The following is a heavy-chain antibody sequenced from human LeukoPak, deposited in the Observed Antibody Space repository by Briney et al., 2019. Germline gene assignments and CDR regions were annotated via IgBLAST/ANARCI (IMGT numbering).Heavy chain of an antibody. CDR2: ISWDGGST. J-gene: IGHJ4*02. Sequence: GGSLRLSCAASGFTFHDYAMHWVRQAPGKGLEWVSLISWDGGSTYYADSVKGRFTISRDNSKNSLYLQMNSLRAEDTAFYYCARNNWNYDFQLDYRGQGTLVTVSS. D-gene: IGHD1-7*01. CDR1: GFTFHDYA. V-gene: IGHV3-43D*03. CDR3: ARNNWNYDFQLDY.